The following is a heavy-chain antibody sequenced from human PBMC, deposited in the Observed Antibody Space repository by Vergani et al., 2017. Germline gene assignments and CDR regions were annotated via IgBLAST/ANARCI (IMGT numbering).Heavy chain of an antibody. D-gene: IGHD2-15*01. Sequence: EVQLVESGGGLVQPGGSLRLSCAASGFTFSSYEMNWVRQAPGKGLEWVSYISSSGSTIYYADSVKGRFTISSDTAKNSLYLQMNSLRAEDTAVYYCARIRRGGPFDPWGQGTLVTVSS. CDR3: ARIRRGGPFDP. J-gene: IGHJ5*02. CDR1: GFTFSSYE. CDR2: ISSSGSTI. V-gene: IGHV3-48*03.